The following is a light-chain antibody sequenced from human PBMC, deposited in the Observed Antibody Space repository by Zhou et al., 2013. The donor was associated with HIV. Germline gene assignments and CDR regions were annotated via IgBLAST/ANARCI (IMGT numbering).Light chain of an antibody. CDR3: FHRLEFPLT. J-gene: IGKJ4*01. CDR1: QSLLHSNGYNY. Sequence: DIVVTQSPLSLPVTPGEPASISCRSSQSLLHSNGYNYLDWYLQRPGQSPQLLIYSVSRRASGVPDRFTGSGSGTDFTLKINNMESEDVGIYYCFHRLEFPLTFGGGTRLDIK. CDR2: SVS. V-gene: IGKV2-28*01.